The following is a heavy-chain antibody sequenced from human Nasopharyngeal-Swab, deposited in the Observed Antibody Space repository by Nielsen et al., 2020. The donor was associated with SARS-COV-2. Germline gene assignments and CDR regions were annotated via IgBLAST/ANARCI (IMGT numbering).Heavy chain of an antibody. V-gene: IGHV4-39*07. CDR3: ARVLRRRTGYTPFDY. J-gene: IGHJ4*02. CDR2: INHSGST. Sequence: SGPTLVKPTQTLTLTCSFSGFSLSTTGVGVAWIRQPPGKGLEWIGEINHSGSTNYNPSLKSRVTISVDTSKNQFSLKLSSVTAADTAVYYCARVLRRRTGYTPFDYWGQGTLVTVSS. CDR1: GFSLSTTGV. D-gene: IGHD3/OR15-3a*01.